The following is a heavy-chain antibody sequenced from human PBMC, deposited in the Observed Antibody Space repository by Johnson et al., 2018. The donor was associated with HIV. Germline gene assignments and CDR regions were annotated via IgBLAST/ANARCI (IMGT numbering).Heavy chain of an antibody. CDR2: INWNGGST. Sequence: MQLVESGGGVVRPGGSLRLSCAASGFTFDDYGMSWVRQAPGKGLEWVSGINWNGGSTGYADSVKGRFTISRDNAKNSLYLQMNSLRAEDTAVYYCAKVAVATAAGGVALDIWGPGTMVTVSS. CDR1: GFTFDDYG. CDR3: AKVAVATAAGGVALDI. V-gene: IGHV3-20*04. J-gene: IGHJ3*02. D-gene: IGHD6-13*01.